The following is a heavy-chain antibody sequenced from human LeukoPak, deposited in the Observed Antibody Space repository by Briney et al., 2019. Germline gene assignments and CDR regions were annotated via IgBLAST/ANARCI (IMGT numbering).Heavy chain of an antibody. J-gene: IGHJ3*02. CDR2: IIPILGIA. CDR1: GGTFSSYA. V-gene: IGHV1-69*04. CDR3: ARATRGEPGDTFDI. Sequence: GASVKVSCKASGGTFSSYAISWVRQAPGQGLEWMGRIIPILGIANYAQKFQGRVTITADKSTSTAYMELSSLRSEDTAVYYCARATRGEPGDTFDIWGQGTMVTVSS. D-gene: IGHD3-16*01.